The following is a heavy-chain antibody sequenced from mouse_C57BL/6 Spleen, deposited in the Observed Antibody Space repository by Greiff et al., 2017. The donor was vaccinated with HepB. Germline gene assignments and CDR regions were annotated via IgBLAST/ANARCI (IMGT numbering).Heavy chain of an antibody. CDR3: ARHLYYYAMDY. CDR2: IYPGDGDT. Sequence: VKLMESGPELVKPGASVKISCKASGYAFSSSWMNWVKQRPGKGLEWIGRIYPGDGDTNYNGKFKGKATLTADKSSSTAYMQLSSLTSEDSAVYFCARHLYYYAMDYWGQGTSVTVSS. J-gene: IGHJ4*01. CDR1: GYAFSSSW. V-gene: IGHV1-82*01.